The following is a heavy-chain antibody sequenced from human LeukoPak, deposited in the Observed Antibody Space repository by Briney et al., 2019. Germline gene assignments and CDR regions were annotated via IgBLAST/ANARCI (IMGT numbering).Heavy chain of an antibody. CDR2: ISSSSSYI. Sequence: PGGSLRLSCAASGFTFSSYSMNWVRQAPGKGLEWVSSISSSSSYIYYADSVKGRFTISRDNAKNSLYLQMNSLRAEDTAVYYCARALTALNWFDPWGQGTLVTVSS. CDR1: GFTFSSYS. V-gene: IGHV3-21*01. D-gene: IGHD5-18*01. CDR3: ARALTALNWFDP. J-gene: IGHJ5*02.